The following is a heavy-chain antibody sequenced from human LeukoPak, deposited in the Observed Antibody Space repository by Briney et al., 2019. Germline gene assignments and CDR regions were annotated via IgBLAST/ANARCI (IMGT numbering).Heavy chain of an antibody. V-gene: IGHV1-69*05. CDR1: GGTFSSYA. J-gene: IGHJ4*02. CDR3: ARGKHRKYYYDSSGYYYALDY. CDR2: IIPIFGTA. D-gene: IGHD3-22*01. Sequence: EASVKVSCKASGGTFSSYAISWVRQAPGQGLEWMGGIIPIFGTANYAQKFRGRVTITTDESTSTAYMELSSLRSEDTAVYYCARGKHRKYYYDSSGYYYALDYWGQGTLVTVSS.